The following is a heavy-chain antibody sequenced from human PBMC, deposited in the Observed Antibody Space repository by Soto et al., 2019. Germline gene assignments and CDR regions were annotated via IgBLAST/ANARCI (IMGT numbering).Heavy chain of an antibody. CDR3: AKDLGSGSYLFDAFDI. CDR2: ISYDGSNK. Sequence: QGQLVESGGGVVQPGRSLRLSFAASGFTFSTYGMHCVRPAPGKGLEWVAVISYDGSNKYNADSVKGRFTISRDNSKNTLYLQMNSLRSEDTAVYYCAKDLGSGSYLFDAFDIWGQGTMVTVSS. V-gene: IGHV3-30*18. CDR1: GFTFSTYG. D-gene: IGHD1-26*01. J-gene: IGHJ3*02.